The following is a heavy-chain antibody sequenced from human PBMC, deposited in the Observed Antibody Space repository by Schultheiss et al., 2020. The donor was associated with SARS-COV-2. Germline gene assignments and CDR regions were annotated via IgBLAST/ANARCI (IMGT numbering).Heavy chain of an antibody. CDR1: GFTFSSYA. CDR2: ISYDGSNK. CDR3: ARDLEYYYDSSGYYYPSKGYYFDY. V-gene: IGHV3-30*01. J-gene: IGHJ4*02. D-gene: IGHD3-22*01. Sequence: GGSLRLSCAASGFTFSSYAMHWVRQAPGKGLEWVAVISYDGSNKYYADSVKGRFTISRDNSKNTLYLQMNSLRAEDTAVYYCARDLEYYYDSSGYYYPSKGYYFDYWGQGTLVTVSS.